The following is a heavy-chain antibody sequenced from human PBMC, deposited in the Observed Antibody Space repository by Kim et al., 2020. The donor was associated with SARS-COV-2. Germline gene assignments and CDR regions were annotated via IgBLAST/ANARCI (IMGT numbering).Heavy chain of an antibody. CDR1: GFTFSSYS. Sequence: AGSLRLSCAASGFTFSSYSMNWVRQAPGKGLEWVSSISSSSSYIYYADSVKGRFTISRDNAKNSLYLQMNSLRAEDTAVYYCARDVHYDFWSGYLYYFDYWGQGTLVTVSS. V-gene: IGHV3-21*01. CDR3: ARDVHYDFWSGYLYYFDY. CDR2: ISSSSSYI. J-gene: IGHJ4*02. D-gene: IGHD3-3*01.